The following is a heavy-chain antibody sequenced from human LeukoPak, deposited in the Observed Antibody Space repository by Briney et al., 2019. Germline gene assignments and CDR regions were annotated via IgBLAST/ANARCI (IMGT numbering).Heavy chain of an antibody. J-gene: IGHJ5*02. CDR2: INPYTGAT. CDR1: GYTFTGHY. Sequence: ASVKVSCKASGYTFTGHYLHWVRQAPGQGLEWVGWINPYTGATKTARTFQGRVTLTRDTSISTASMELSRLSSDDTAVYYCARCFFRSSRVLDLWGPGTLVSVSS. V-gene: IGHV1-2*02. CDR3: ARCFFRSSRVLDL. D-gene: IGHD6-13*01.